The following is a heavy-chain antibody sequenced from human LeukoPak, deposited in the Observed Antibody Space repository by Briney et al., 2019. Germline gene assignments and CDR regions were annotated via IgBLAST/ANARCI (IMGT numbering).Heavy chain of an antibody. Sequence: GGSLRLSCAASGFTFSTFWMSWVRQAPGKGLEWVANIKEHGGETYYLDSVRGRFTISRDNAKNSLYLQMNSLRAEDTAVYYCARRRTYCSSTSCPADYYYYGMDVWGQGTTVTVSS. CDR3: ARRRTYCSSTSCPADYYYYGMDV. CDR2: IKEHGGET. D-gene: IGHD2-2*01. J-gene: IGHJ6*02. CDR1: GFTFSTFW. V-gene: IGHV3-7*01.